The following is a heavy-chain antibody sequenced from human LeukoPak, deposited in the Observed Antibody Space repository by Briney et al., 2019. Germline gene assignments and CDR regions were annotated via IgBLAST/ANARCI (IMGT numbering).Heavy chain of an antibody. D-gene: IGHD6-6*01. V-gene: IGHV1-46*01. Sequence: ASVKVSCKASGGTFSNYAISWVRQAPGQGLEWMGIINPSGGSTIYAQKFQGRVTMTRDMSTSTVYMELSSLRSEDTAVYHCARDGSSSGWFDPWGQGTLVTVSA. CDR2: INPSGGST. J-gene: IGHJ5*02. CDR3: ARDGSSSGWFDP. CDR1: GGTFSNYA.